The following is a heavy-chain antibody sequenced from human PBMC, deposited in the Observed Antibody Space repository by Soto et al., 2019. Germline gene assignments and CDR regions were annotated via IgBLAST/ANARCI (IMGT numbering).Heavy chain of an antibody. J-gene: IGHJ4*02. Sequence: KPGGSLRLSCAASGFTFSDYYMSWIRQAPGKGLEWVSYISSSSSYTNYADSVKGRFTISRDNAKNSLYLQMNSLRAEDTAVYYCARDKFWYSSSWYYFDYWGQGTLVTVSS. CDR1: GFTFSDYY. V-gene: IGHV3-11*06. D-gene: IGHD6-13*01. CDR3: ARDKFWYSSSWYYFDY. CDR2: ISSSSSYT.